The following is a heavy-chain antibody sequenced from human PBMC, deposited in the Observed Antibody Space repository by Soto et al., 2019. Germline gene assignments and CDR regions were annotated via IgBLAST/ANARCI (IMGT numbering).Heavy chain of an antibody. V-gene: IGHV4-34*02. CDR1: GGSFSGYY. J-gene: IGHJ4*02. Sequence: QVRLQQWGAGLLKPSETLSLTCAVYGGSFSGYYWSWIRQPPGKGLEWIGEINHSGSTNSNPSLKRRVTISVDTPKNQFSLRLNSVTAADTALYYCARGISMIVAVQRDAPDKYYFDSWGRGTLVTVSS. CDR3: ARGISMIVAVQRDAPDKYYFDS. D-gene: IGHD3-22*01. CDR2: INHSGST.